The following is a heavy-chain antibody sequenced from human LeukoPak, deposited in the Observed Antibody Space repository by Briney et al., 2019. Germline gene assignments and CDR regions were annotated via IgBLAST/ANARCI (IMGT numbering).Heavy chain of an antibody. CDR1: GYPIDSGYY. CDR2: IYHSGST. D-gene: IGHD5-24*01. V-gene: IGHV4-38-2*02. J-gene: IGHJ4*02. Sequence: SETLSLTCTASGYPIDSGYYWGWIRQPPGKGLEWIGSIYHSGSTYYNPSLNDRVTISFDTSKNRFPLHLTSVTAADTAAYYCGRDIGWSTTIVWGQGILVTVSS. CDR3: GRDIGWSTTIV.